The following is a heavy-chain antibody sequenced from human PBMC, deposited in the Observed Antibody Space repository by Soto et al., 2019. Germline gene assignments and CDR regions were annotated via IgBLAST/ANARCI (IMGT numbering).Heavy chain of an antibody. J-gene: IGHJ5*02. V-gene: IGHV1-18*01. Sequence: ASVKVSCKASGYTFISFGISWVRQAPGQGLEWMGWISGYDGNTNYAQKFQGRVTITTDTSTSTGHMELRSLRSDDTAVYYCASYVFGGVYSGITGGFDPGGRGTLVTVS. CDR2: ISGYDGNT. D-gene: IGHD3-3*01. CDR1: GYTFISFG. CDR3: ASYVFGGVYSGITGGFDP.